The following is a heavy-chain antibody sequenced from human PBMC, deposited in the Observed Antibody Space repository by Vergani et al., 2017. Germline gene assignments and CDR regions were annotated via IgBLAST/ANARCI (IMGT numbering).Heavy chain of an antibody. V-gene: IGHV4-59*01. CDR1: GFTFNNYA. D-gene: IGHD4-17*01. J-gene: IGHJ4*02. CDR3: ARDRGGRDYGDYYFDY. CDR2: IYYSGST. Sequence: VRLLESGGDLVQPGGSLRLSCAVSGFTFNNYALSWVRQAPGKGLEWIGYIYYSGSTNYNPSLKSRVTISVDTSNNQFSLKLSSVTAADTAVYYCARDRGGRDYGDYYFDYWGQGTLVTVSS.